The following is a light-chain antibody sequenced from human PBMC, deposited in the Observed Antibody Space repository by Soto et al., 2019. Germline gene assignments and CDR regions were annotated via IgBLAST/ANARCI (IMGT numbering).Light chain of an antibody. J-gene: IGLJ2*01. CDR2: EDN. V-gene: IGLV6-57*04. CDR1: SGSIASNY. CDR3: QSYDSSINVV. Sequence: NFMLTQPHSVSESPGKTVTISCTRSSGSIASNYVQWYQQRPGSAPTTVIYEDNQRPSGVPDRFSGSIDSSSNSASLTISGLNTEYEADYYCQSYDSSINVVFGGGTKLTV.